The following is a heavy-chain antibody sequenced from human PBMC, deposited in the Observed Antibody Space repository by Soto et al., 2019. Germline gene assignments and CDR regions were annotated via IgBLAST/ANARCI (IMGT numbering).Heavy chain of an antibody. CDR3: AKGYCSGGSCYYYYYGMDV. D-gene: IGHD2-15*01. J-gene: IGHJ6*02. CDR2: IDPSDSYT. V-gene: IGHV5-10-1*01. CDR1: GYIFTSYW. Sequence: VESLKISCKGSGYIFTSYWISCGLQMPVKGLEWMGRIDPSDSYTNYSPSFQGHVTISADKSISTAYLQWSSLKASDTAMYYCAKGYCSGGSCYYYYYGMDVWGQGTTVTVSS.